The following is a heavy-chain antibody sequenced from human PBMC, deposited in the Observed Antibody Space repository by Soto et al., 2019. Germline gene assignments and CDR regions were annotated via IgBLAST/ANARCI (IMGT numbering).Heavy chain of an antibody. V-gene: IGHV4-4*02. CDR3: ATCQLGEYYYAMDI. J-gene: IGHJ6*02. D-gene: IGHD7-27*01. Sequence: SETLSLTCGVSGDSITTYKWWTWVRQTPGKGLEWIGEIYDSGNTRYNPSLKSRVTISKDASKNELSLKLNSVTVADTAVYYCATCQLGEYYYAMDIWGQGTTVTVSS. CDR2: IYDSGNT. CDR1: GDSITTYKW.